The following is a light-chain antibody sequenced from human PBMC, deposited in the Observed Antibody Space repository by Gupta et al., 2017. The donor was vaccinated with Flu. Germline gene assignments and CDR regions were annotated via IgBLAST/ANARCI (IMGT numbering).Light chain of an antibody. Sequence: VTPGESASISCSSSQSLLQTTGYNYLDWYLQKPGQSPQLLIYLGSTRASGVPDRFSGSGSSTDFTLKINRVEAEDVGVYFCMQALQTPLTFGGGTKVEIK. CDR2: LGS. J-gene: IGKJ4*01. CDR3: MQALQTPLT. CDR1: QSLLQTTGYNY. V-gene: IGKV2-28*01.